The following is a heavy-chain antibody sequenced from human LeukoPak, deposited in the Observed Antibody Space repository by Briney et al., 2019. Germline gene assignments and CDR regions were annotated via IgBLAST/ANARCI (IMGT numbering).Heavy chain of an antibody. Sequence: PGGSLRLSCAASGFTFSSYSMNWVRQAPGKGLEWVSSISSSSSYIYYADSVKGRFTISRDNAKNSLYLQMDSLRAEDTAVYYCARDLVVTMHPDSDYWGQGTLVTVSS. V-gene: IGHV3-21*01. J-gene: IGHJ4*02. CDR1: GFTFSSYS. CDR2: ISSSSSYI. D-gene: IGHD3-10*01. CDR3: ARDLVVTMHPDSDY.